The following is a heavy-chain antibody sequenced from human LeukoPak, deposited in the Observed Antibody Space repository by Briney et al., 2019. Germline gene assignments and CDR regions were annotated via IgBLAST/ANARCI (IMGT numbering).Heavy chain of an antibody. CDR2: MNPNSGNT. CDR3: ARGGRLGELSLGY. V-gene: IGHV1-8*02. J-gene: IGHJ4*02. CDR1: GYTFTGYY. Sequence: ASVKVSCKASGYTFTGYYMHWVRQAPGQGLEWMGWMNPNSGNTGYAQKFQGRVTMTRNTSISTAYMELSSLRSEDTAVYYCARGGRLGELSLGYWGQGTLVTVSS. D-gene: IGHD3-16*02.